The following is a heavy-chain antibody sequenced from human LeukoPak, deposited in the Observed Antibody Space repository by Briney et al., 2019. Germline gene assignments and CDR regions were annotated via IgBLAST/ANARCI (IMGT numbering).Heavy chain of an antibody. J-gene: IGHJ4*01. CDR3: ARDHRYAFDN. Sequence: GGSLRLSCAASGFNFIDYSMNWVRQAPGKGLEWISYIGISSGNTKYADSVKGRFTISRDKARNSLYLQMNSLRVEGTAVYYCARDHRYAFDNWGHGTLVTVSS. D-gene: IGHD5-12*01. CDR2: IGISSGNT. V-gene: IGHV3-48*01. CDR1: GFNFIDYS.